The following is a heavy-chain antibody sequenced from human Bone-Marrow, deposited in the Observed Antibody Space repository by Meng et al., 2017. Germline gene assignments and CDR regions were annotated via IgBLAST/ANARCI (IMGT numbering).Heavy chain of an antibody. D-gene: IGHD2-2*01. CDR3: ARHEFGLPTAAFDH. J-gene: IGHJ4*02. V-gene: IGHV4-39*01. CDR1: GGSISSSSYY. CDR2: IYYSGST. Sequence: QLQLQESGPGLVKPSETLSLTCTVSGGSISSSSYYWGWIRQPPGKGLEWIGSIYYSGSTYYNPSLKSRVTISVDTSKNQFSLKLTSVTAADTAVYYCARHEFGLPTAAFDHWGQGTLVTVSS.